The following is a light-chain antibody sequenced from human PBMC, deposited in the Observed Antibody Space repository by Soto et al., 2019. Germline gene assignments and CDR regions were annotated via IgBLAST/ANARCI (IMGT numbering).Light chain of an antibody. Sequence: IHMTQSPSSLSASVGDRVTITCRASQSISSYLNWYQQKQGKAPKLLIYAASSLQSGVPSRFSGSGSGTDVTLTISSLQTEDFATYYCQQSYSSTWTFGQGTKVDIK. V-gene: IGKV1-39*01. CDR1: QSISSY. CDR2: AAS. CDR3: QQSYSSTWT. J-gene: IGKJ1*01.